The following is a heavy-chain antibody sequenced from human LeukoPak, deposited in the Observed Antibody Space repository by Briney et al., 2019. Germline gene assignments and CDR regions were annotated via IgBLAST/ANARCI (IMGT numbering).Heavy chain of an antibody. J-gene: IGHJ4*02. CDR3: AKAGYCTGTSRYRSFDC. Sequence: GGSLRLSCAASGFTLSSYAMSWVRQAPGKGLEWVSAISGSGGSTYYADSVKGRFTISRDNSKNTLYLQMDSLTAGDTAVYYCAKAGYCTGTSRYRSFDCWGQGTLVTVSS. V-gene: IGHV3-23*01. CDR1: GFTLSSYA. D-gene: IGHD2-2*01. CDR2: ISGSGGST.